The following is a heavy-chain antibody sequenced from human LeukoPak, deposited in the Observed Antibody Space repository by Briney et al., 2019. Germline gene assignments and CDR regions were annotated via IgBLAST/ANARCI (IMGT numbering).Heavy chain of an antibody. Sequence: GGSLRLSCAASGFTFSSYWMHWVRQAPGKGLVWVSLIISDGSSTSYADSVKGRFTISRDNAKNTLYLQMNSLRAEDTAVYYCARDTGYSINYWGQGTQVTVSS. D-gene: IGHD6-13*01. V-gene: IGHV3-74*01. CDR2: IISDGSST. J-gene: IGHJ4*02. CDR3: ARDTGYSINY. CDR1: GFTFSSYW.